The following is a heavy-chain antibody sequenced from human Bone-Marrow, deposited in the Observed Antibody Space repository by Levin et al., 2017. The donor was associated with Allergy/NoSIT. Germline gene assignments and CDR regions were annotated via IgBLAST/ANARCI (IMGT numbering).Heavy chain of an antibody. V-gene: IGHV3-11*01. CDR3: ARGTYAMDV. J-gene: IGHJ6*02. CDR2: ITSSGTTI. CDR1: GFTFSDNY. D-gene: IGHD1-7*01. Sequence: LSLTCAASGFTFSDNYMSWIRQAPGRGLEWLSYITSSGTTIYYADSVKGRFTLSRDNAKNSLYLQMNSLRADDTALYYCARGTYAMDVWGQGTTVTVSS.